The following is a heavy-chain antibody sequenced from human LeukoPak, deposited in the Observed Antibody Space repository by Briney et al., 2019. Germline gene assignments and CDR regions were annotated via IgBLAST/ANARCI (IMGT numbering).Heavy chain of an antibody. Sequence: SETLSLTCAVYGGSFSGYYWTWTRQPPGRGLEWIGEINHSGSTNYNPSLKSRVTISVDTSKSQFSLKLNSVTAADTAMYYCARGRDPYWGQGTLVTDPS. CDR3: ARGRDPY. V-gene: IGHV4-34*01. J-gene: IGHJ4*02. CDR2: INHSGST. D-gene: IGHD5-24*01. CDR1: GGSFSGYY.